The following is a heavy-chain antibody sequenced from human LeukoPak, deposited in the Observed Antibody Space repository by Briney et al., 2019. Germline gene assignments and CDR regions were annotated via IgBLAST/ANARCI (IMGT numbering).Heavy chain of an antibody. D-gene: IGHD4-11*01. CDR2: IYYSGST. CDR1: GGSLSSSGYY. V-gene: IGHV4-39*01. J-gene: IGHJ4*02. CDR3: ARHFYSANYYFDY. Sequence: SETLSLTCTVSGGSLSSSGYYWGWIRQPPGKGLEWIGSIYYSGSTYYNPSLKSRVTISVDTSNNQFSLKLSSVTAADTAVFYCARHFYSANYYFDYWGQGTLVTASS.